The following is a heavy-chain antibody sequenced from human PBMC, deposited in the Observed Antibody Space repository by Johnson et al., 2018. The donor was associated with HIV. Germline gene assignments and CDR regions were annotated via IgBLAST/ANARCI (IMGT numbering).Heavy chain of an antibody. CDR1: GFTFSSYA. CDR2: ISSTGGST. CDR3: ARDLGGHAFDI. D-gene: IGHD3-16*01. Sequence: VQLVESGGGVVQPGRSLRLSCAASGFTFSSYAMHWVRQAPGKGLEYVSAISSTGGSTYYANSVKGRFTISRDNSKNTLYLQMGSLRAEDMAVYYCARDLGGHAFDIWGQGTMVTVSS. J-gene: IGHJ3*02. V-gene: IGHV3-64*01.